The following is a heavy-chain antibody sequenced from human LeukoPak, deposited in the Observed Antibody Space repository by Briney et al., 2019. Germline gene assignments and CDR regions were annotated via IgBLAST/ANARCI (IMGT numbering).Heavy chain of an antibody. D-gene: IGHD3-3*01. CDR2: INPSGGST. CDR3: AKESITIFGVVTNPFDY. J-gene: IGHJ4*02. V-gene: IGHV1-46*01. Sequence: ASVKVSCKASGYTFTSYYMHWVRQAPGQGLEWMGIINPSGGSTSYAQKFQGRVTITADESTSTAYMELSSLRSEDTAVYYCAKESITIFGVVTNPFDYWGQGTLVTVSS. CDR1: GYTFTSYY.